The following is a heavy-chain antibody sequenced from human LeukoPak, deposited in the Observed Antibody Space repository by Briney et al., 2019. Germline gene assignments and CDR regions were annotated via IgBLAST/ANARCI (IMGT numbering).Heavy chain of an antibody. V-gene: IGHV3-23*01. CDR1: GFTFSSYG. CDR3: ARYTSSSYLDY. Sequence: GGSLRLSCAASGFTFSSYGMSWVRQAPGKGLEWVSAISGSGGSTYYADSVKGRFTISRDNSKNTLYLQMNSLRAEDTAVYYCARYTSSSYLDYWGQGTLVTVSS. J-gene: IGHJ4*02. D-gene: IGHD6-13*01. CDR2: ISGSGGST.